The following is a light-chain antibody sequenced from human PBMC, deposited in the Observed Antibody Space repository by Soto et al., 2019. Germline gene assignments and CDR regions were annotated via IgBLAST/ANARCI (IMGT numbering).Light chain of an antibody. V-gene: IGKV3D-20*02. CDR1: QSVSSSY. CDR3: HQRSNWPSIT. J-gene: IGKJ5*01. Sequence: EIVLTQSPGTLSLSPGERATPSCRASQSVSSSYLAWYQQIPGQAPRLLIYQTSIRAAGIPARFSASGTGTDFTLTISDVQPEDFAVYYCHQRSNWPSITFGQGTRLEIK. CDR2: QTS.